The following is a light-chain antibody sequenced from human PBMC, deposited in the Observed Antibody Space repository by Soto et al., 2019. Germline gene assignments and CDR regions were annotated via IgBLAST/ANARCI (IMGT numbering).Light chain of an antibody. Sequence: QSALTQPASVSGSPGQSISISCTGTSSDVGGYKFGSWYQQHPGKAPKLMIYEVSNRPSGVTSRFSGSKSGNTASLTISRLQAEDEADYYCGSYTGSIYVFGPGTKVTVL. J-gene: IGLJ1*01. CDR1: SSDVGGYKF. V-gene: IGLV2-14*01. CDR2: EVS. CDR3: GSYTGSIYV.